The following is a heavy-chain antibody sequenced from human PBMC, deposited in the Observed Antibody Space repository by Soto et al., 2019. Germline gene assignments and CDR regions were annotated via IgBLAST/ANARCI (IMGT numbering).Heavy chain of an antibody. CDR3: AKDLGPVVPAAMTFDY. CDR2: TSGSGGST. CDR1: GFTFSSYA. J-gene: IGHJ4*02. V-gene: IGHV3-23*01. D-gene: IGHD2-2*01. Sequence: GGSLRLSCAASGFTFSSYAMSWVRQAPGKGLEWVSATSGSGGSTYYADSVKGRFTISRDNSKNTLYLQMNSLRAEDTAVYYCAKDLGPVVPAAMTFDYWGQGTLVTVSS.